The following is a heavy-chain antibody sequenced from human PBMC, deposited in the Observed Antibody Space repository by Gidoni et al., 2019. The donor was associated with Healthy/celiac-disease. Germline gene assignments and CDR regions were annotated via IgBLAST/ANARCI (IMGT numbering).Heavy chain of an antibody. Sequence: EVQLVESGGGLVQPGGSRRRSGAAFGFSFSHSWMSWVRQAPGKGLEWVATVKYDGSEIYYVDSVKGRFTISRDNAKNSLYLQMNSLRAEDTAVYYCAREAYWGQGTLVTVSS. CDR3: AREAY. V-gene: IGHV3-7*03. CDR1: GFSFSHSW. J-gene: IGHJ4*02. CDR2: VKYDGSEI.